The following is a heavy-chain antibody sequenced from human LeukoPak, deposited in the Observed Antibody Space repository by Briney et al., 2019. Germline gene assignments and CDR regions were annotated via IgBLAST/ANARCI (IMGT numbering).Heavy chain of an antibody. CDR2: ISYDGSNK. V-gene: IGHV3-30*03. J-gene: IGHJ4*02. CDR3: ARENPNYYFDY. D-gene: IGHD1-14*01. Sequence: GGSLRLSCAASGFTFSSYGMHWVRQAPGKGLEWVAVISYDGSNKYYADSVKGRFTISRDNAKNSLYLQMNSLRAEDTAVYYCARENPNYYFDYWGQGTLVTVSS. CDR1: GFTFSSYG.